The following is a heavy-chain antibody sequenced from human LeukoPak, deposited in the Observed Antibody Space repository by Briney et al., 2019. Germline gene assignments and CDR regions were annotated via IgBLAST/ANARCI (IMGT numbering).Heavy chain of an antibody. J-gene: IGHJ3*02. D-gene: IGHD5-24*01. CDR3: VKGKRWLQSLSHRGSLLDAFDI. CDR2: IRYDGSNK. Sequence: PGGSLRLSCAASGFTFSSYGMHWVRQAPGKGLEWVAFIRYDGSNKYYADSVKGRFTISRDNSKNTLYLQMNSLRAEDTAVYYCVKGKRWLQSLSHRGSLLDAFDICGQGTMVTVSS. V-gene: IGHV3-30*02. CDR1: GFTFSSYG.